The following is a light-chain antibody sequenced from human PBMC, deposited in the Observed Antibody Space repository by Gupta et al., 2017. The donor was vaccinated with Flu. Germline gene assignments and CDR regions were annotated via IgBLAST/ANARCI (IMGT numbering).Light chain of an antibody. V-gene: IGKV3-20*01. CDR1: QSVDSNY. Sequence: EVVFTQSPYTLSLSPGDGPTVSCRASQSVDSNYLAWYQQKPGQAPRRLIYGGITRATGIPDRFRGSGSGTEFTLTISRREPEDSAVYRCQQDYSAPRAFGQGTKLEIK. CDR3: QQDYSAPRA. CDR2: GGI. J-gene: IGKJ2*01.